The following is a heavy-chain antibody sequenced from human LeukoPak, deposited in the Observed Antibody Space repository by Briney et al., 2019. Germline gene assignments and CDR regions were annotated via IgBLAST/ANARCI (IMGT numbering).Heavy chain of an antibody. CDR3: AKDPTTYYDFWSGYYTGLPYGTDV. CDR2: ISGSGGST. Sequence: PGGSLRLSCAASGFTFSNYAMSWVRQAPGKGLEWVSAISGSGGSTYYADSVKGRFTISRDNSKNTLYLQMNSLRAEDTAVYYCAKDPTTYYDFWSGYYTGLPYGTDVWGQGTTVTVSS. V-gene: IGHV3-23*01. D-gene: IGHD3-3*01. J-gene: IGHJ6*02. CDR1: GFTFSNYA.